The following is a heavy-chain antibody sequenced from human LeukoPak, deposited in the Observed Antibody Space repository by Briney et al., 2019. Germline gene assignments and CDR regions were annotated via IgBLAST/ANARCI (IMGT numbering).Heavy chain of an antibody. D-gene: IGHD3-10*01. V-gene: IGHV1-18*01. CDR3: ARDLGILWFGEFPTNWFDP. J-gene: IGHJ5*02. Sequence: ASVKVSCKASGYAFTSYGISWVRQAPGQGLEWTGWISAYNGNTNDAQKLQGRVTMTTDTSTSTAYMELRSLRSDDTAVYYCARDLGILWFGEFPTNWFDPWGQGTLVTVSS. CDR2: ISAYNGNT. CDR1: GYAFTSYG.